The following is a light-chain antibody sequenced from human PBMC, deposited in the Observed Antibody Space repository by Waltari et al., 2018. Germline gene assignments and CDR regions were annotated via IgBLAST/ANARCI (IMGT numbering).Light chain of an antibody. V-gene: IGKV1-39*01. Sequence: DIQMTQSPSSLSASVGDRVTITCLASQSISSYLNWYQQKPGKAPKLLIYAASSLQSGVPSRFSGSGSGTDFTLTISSLQPEDFATYYCQQSYSTTFGPGTKVDIK. CDR3: QQSYSTT. J-gene: IGKJ3*01. CDR2: AAS. CDR1: QSISSY.